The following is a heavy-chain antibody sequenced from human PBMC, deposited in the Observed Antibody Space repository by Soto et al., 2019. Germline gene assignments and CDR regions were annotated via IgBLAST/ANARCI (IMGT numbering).Heavy chain of an antibody. V-gene: IGHV3-7*01. Sequence: GGSLRLSCAASGFTFSSYWMSWVRQAPGKGLEWVANIKQDGSEKYYVDSVKGRFTISRDNAKNSLYLQMNSLRAEDTAVYYCARENSSGWYNFVGYFDYWGQGTLVTVSS. D-gene: IGHD6-19*01. CDR3: ARENSSGWYNFVGYFDY. CDR2: IKQDGSEK. J-gene: IGHJ4*02. CDR1: GFTFSSYW.